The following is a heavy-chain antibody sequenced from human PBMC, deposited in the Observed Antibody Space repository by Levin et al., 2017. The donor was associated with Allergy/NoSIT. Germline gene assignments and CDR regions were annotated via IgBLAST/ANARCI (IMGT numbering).Heavy chain of an antibody. CDR3: ARGLRGFIAARPRDYYYYMDV. CDR2: MNPNSGNT. D-gene: IGHD6-6*01. J-gene: IGHJ6*03. Sequence: ASVKVSCKASGYTFTSYDINWVRQATGQGLEWMGWMNPNSGNTGYAQKFQGRVTMTRNTSISTAYMELSSLRSEDTAVYYCARGLRGFIAARPRDYYYYMDVWGKGTTVTVSS. CDR1: GYTFTSYD. V-gene: IGHV1-8*01.